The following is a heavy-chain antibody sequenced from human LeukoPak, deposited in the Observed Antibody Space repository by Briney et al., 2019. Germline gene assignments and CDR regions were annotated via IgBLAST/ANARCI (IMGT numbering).Heavy chain of an antibody. CDR1: GFTFSNNW. D-gene: IGHD6-19*01. Sequence: GGSLRLSCAASGFTFSNNWMTWVRQAPGKGLEWVANINQDESQKYYVDSVKGRFTISRDNAKNSLYLNMNSLRAEDTAVYYCAKYVVAGTYFDYWGQGTLVTVSS. J-gene: IGHJ4*02. CDR3: AKYVVAGTYFDY. CDR2: INQDESQK. V-gene: IGHV3-7*03.